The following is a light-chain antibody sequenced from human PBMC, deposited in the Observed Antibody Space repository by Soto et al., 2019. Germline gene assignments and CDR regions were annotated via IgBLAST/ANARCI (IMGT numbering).Light chain of an antibody. CDR2: DAS. Sequence: DIQMTQSPSTLSASVGDRVTITCRASQNIGTSLAWYHQTPGKAPKLLISDASTLESGVPSRFGGSGSGTEFSVSITSLWPNDFGTYYCQQCFWHWTFGQGTKV. V-gene: IGKV1-5*01. CDR3: QQCFWHWT. CDR1: QNIGTS. J-gene: IGKJ1*01.